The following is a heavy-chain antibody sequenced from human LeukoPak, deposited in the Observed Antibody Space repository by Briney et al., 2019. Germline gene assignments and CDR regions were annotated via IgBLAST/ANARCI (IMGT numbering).Heavy chain of an antibody. D-gene: IGHD3-22*01. V-gene: IGHV3-30-3*01. CDR1: GFTFSSYT. CDR3: ASAVRSWLIFDY. J-gene: IGHJ4*02. CDR2: MSHDGSNK. Sequence: SGGSLRLSCAASGFTFSSYTTHWVRQAPGKGLEWVAVMSHDGSNKHYADSVKGRFTISRDNPKNTLYLQMNSLRAADTAVYYCASAVRSWLIFDYWGQGTLVTVSS.